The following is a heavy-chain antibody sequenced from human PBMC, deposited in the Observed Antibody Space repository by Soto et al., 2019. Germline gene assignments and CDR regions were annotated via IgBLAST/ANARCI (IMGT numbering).Heavy chain of an antibody. CDR1: GFTFSTYW. V-gene: IGHV3-7*01. Sequence: EVQLVESGGGLVQPGGSMRLSCAASGFTFSTYWVSWLRQAPGKGLEWAAHIKQDGSEKYYVDSVKGRFTISRDNAKNSLYLEMNSLRAEDTAVYYCVSWGDVTVSNYWGQGTLVTVSS. J-gene: IGHJ4*02. CDR3: VSWGDVTVSNY. D-gene: IGHD3-16*01. CDR2: IKQDGSEK.